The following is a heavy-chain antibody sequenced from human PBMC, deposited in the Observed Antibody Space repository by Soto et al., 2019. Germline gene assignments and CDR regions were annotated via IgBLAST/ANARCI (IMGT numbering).Heavy chain of an antibody. V-gene: IGHV4-34*01. CDR2: INHSGST. CDR1: GGSFSGYY. D-gene: IGHD2-15*01. CDR3: ARGRGGKAVSGYRMDV. Sequence: SETLSLTCSVYGGSFSGYYWSWIRQPPGKGLEWIGEINHSGSTNYIPSLKSRVTISVDTSKNQFSLKPSSVTAADTAVYYCARGRGGKAVSGYRMDVRGQGTTGTGS. J-gene: IGHJ6*02.